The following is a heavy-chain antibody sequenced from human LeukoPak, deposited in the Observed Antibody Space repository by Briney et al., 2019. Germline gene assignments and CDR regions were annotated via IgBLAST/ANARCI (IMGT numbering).Heavy chain of an antibody. CDR2: ISGSGGST. J-gene: IGHJ4*02. CDR3: ARDNGTYYYYFDY. D-gene: IGHD3-22*01. V-gene: IGHV3-23*01. CDR1: GFTFSSCT. Sequence: PGGSLRLSCAASGFTFSSCTMCWVRQAPGKGLEWVSGISGSGGSTYYADSVKGRFTISRDNSKNTLYLQMNSLRAEDTAVYYCARDNGTYYYYFDYWGQGTLVTVSS.